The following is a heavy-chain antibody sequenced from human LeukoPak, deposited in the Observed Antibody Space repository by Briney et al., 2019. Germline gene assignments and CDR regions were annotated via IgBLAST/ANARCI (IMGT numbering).Heavy chain of an antibody. V-gene: IGHV3-48*03. CDR2: ISRCGATI. Sequence: GGSLRLSCAASGFTFSNYEMNWVRQAPGKELEGVSYISRCGATIYYADSVKGRFTISRDNAKNSLYLQMNSLRAEDTAVYYCAGTPRVYDGSSCVKSGVDYWGQGTLVTVSS. CDR1: GFTFSNYE. D-gene: IGHD6-13*01. J-gene: IGHJ4*02. CDR3: AGTPRVYDGSSCVKSGVDY.